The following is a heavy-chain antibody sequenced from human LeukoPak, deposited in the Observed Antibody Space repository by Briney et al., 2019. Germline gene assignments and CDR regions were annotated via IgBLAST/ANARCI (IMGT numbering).Heavy chain of an antibody. V-gene: IGHV4-59*01. Sequence: PSETLSLTCIVSGGSMNNYYWSWIRQPPGKGLEWIAYIHYTGITNYNPFLKSRVTISLDTSKNQFSLKLNSGTAADTAFYYCARILEGSGAAFDIWGQGTMVTVSS. CDR2: IHYTGIT. CDR3: ARILEGSGAAFDI. J-gene: IGHJ3*02. D-gene: IGHD1-26*01. CDR1: GGSMNNYY.